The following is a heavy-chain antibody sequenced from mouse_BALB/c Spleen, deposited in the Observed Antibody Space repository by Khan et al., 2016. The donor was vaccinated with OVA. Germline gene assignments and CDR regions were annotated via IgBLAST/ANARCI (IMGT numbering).Heavy chain of an antibody. J-gene: IGHJ3*01. V-gene: IGHV1-4*01. Sequence: QVQLKQSGAELARPGASVKMSCKASGYTFTSYTIHWIKKRPGQGLEWIGYINPSNGYTNYNQKFKDKATLTTDKSSTTAYLQLSSLTSDDSAVHNCVRDGAYHRNDGWFAYWGQGTLVTVSA. CDR2: INPSNGYT. D-gene: IGHD2-14*01. CDR1: GYTFTSYT. CDR3: VRDGAYHRNDGWFAY.